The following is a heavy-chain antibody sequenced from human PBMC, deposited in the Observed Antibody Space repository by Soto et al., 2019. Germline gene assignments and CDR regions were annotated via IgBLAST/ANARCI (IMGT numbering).Heavy chain of an antibody. Sequence: GGSLRLSCAASGFTFSGSAMHWVRQASGKGLEWVGRIRSKANSYATAYAASVKGRFTISRDDSKNTAYLQMNSLKTEDTAVYYCTTLKDTAMVANNYYYYCMDVWGQGSTVSVSS. CDR2: IRSKANSYAT. V-gene: IGHV3-73*01. CDR1: GFTFSGSA. CDR3: TTLKDTAMVANNYYYYCMDV. D-gene: IGHD5-18*01. J-gene: IGHJ6*02.